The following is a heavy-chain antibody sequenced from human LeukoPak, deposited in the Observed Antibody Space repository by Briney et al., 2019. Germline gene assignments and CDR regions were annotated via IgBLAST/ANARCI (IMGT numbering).Heavy chain of an antibody. CDR3: ARGYIVRGMDV. CDR1: GFTFSSDE. CDR2: ISSSGRTR. D-gene: IGHD5-18*01. V-gene: IGHV3-48*03. J-gene: IGHJ6*02. Sequence: GGSLRLSCAASGFTFSSDEMNWVRQVPGEGLECVSYISSSGRTRYYADSVKGRFTISRENVKSSLYLQMDSLRAEDTAPYYCARGYIVRGMDVWGQGTTVIVSS.